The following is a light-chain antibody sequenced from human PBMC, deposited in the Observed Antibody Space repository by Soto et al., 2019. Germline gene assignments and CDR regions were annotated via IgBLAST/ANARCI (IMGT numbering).Light chain of an antibody. CDR3: AAWDDSLNAL. V-gene: IGLV1-44*01. CDR1: FSNIGDNA. CDR2: LND. J-gene: IGLJ1*01. Sequence: QSVLTQPPSLSATPGQRVNISCSGSFSNIGDNAVNWYQQLPGAAPKPLIYLNDQRPSGVPDRFSGSKSGTSAFLAISGLQSEDEADYYCAAWDDSLNALFGTGTKLTVL.